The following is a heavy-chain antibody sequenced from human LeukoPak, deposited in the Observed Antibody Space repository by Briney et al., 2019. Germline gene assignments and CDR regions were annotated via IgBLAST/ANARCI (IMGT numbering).Heavy chain of an antibody. D-gene: IGHD1-1*01. V-gene: IGHV4-34*01. Sequence: SETLFLTCAVYGGSFSGYYWSWIRQPPGKGLEWIGEINHSGSTNYNPSLKSRVTISVDTSKNRFSLKLSSVTAADTAVYYCARDPIHNWNDSGDYWGQGTLVTVSS. CDR2: INHSGST. CDR1: GGSFSGYY. CDR3: ARDPIHNWNDSGDY. J-gene: IGHJ4*02.